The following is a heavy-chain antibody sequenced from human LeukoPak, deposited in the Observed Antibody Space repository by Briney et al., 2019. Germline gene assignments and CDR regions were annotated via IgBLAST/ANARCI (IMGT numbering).Heavy chain of an antibody. V-gene: IGHV4-61*02. CDR2: IYISGGT. J-gene: IGHJ4*02. D-gene: IGHD3-3*01. CDR3: ARELRFLEWPKIDY. CDR1: GGSISSNYY. Sequence: PSETLSLTCTVSGGSISSNYYWTWIRQPAGKGLEWIGRIYISGGTNYNPSLRSRVIISVDTSKNQFSLKLSSVTAADTAVYYCARELRFLEWPKIDYWGQGTLVTVSS.